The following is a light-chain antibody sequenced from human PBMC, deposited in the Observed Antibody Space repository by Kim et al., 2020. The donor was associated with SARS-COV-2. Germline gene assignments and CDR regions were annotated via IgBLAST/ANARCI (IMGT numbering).Light chain of an antibody. CDR3: NSRDTTTHQRV. J-gene: IGLJ3*02. V-gene: IGLV3-19*01. Sequence: SSELTQDPNAYVNLGHPDCITCQEDNLRTFYASWYQQKPGQAPIVVFSGKNNRPSGIPDRFSGSSSGDTASLTITGAQAEDEADYYCNSRDTTTHQRVFG. CDR2: GKN. CDR1: NLRTFY.